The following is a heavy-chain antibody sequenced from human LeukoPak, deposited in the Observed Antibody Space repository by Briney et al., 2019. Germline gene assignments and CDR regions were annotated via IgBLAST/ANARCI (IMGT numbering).Heavy chain of an antibody. CDR1: GFTFSSYS. Sequence: GGSLRLSCAASGFTFSSYSMNWVRQAPGKGLEWVPSISSSSSYIYYADSVKGRFTISRDNAKNSLYLQMNSLRAEDTAVYYCARASGCSSTSCYFDYWGQGTLVTVSS. J-gene: IGHJ4*02. CDR2: ISSSSSYI. V-gene: IGHV3-21*01. D-gene: IGHD2-2*01. CDR3: ARASGCSSTSCYFDY.